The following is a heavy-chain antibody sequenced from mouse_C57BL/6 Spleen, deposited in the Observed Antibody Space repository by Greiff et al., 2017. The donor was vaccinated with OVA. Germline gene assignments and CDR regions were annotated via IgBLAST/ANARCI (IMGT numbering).Heavy chain of an antibody. CDR1: GYTFTSYW. D-gene: IGHD1-1*01. CDR3: ARGYDGSSDWYFDV. V-gene: IGHV1-61*01. Sequence: QVQLQQPGAELVRPGSSVKLSCKASGYTFTSYWMDWVKQRPGQGLEWIGNIYPSDSETHYNQKFKDKATLTVDKSSSTAYMQLSSLTSEDSAVYYCARGYDGSSDWYFDVWGTGTTVTVSS. J-gene: IGHJ1*03. CDR2: IYPSDSET.